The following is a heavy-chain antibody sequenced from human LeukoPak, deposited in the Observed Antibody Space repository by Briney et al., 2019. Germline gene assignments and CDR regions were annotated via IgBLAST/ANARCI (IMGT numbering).Heavy chain of an antibody. Sequence: PSETLSLTCAVYGGSFSGYYWSWIRQPPGKGLEWIGEINHSGTTNYNPSLKSRVTISVDTSKNQFSLKLSSVTTADTAPYYCARYASGSYYWFDPRGQGTLVTVSS. CDR3: ARYASGSYYWFDP. CDR1: GGSFSGYY. V-gene: IGHV4-34*01. D-gene: IGHD3-10*01. J-gene: IGHJ5*02. CDR2: INHSGTT.